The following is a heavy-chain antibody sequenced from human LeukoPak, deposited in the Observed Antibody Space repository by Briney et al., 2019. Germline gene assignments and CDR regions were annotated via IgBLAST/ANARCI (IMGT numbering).Heavy chain of an antibody. CDR1: GGSISSYY. CDR2: IYYSGST. Sequence: SETLSLTCTVSGGSISSYYWSWIRQPPGEGLEWIGYIYYSGSTNYNPSLKSRVTISVDTSKNQFSLKLTSVTAADTAVYYCARRGYSAYDYDYWGQGTLVTVSS. D-gene: IGHD5-12*01. V-gene: IGHV4-59*08. CDR3: ARRGYSAYDYDY. J-gene: IGHJ4*02.